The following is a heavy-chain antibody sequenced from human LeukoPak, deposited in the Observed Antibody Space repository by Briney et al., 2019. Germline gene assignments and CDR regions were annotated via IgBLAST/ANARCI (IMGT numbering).Heavy chain of an antibody. V-gene: IGHV3-23*01. Sequence: PGGSLRLSCAATGFTFSSYSMHWVRQAPGKGLEWVSVINTGGENTYYADSVKGRFTISRDNSKSTLYLQMNSLRVDDTAVYYCAKARPAAEVDYWGQGTLVTVSS. CDR3: AKARPAAEVDY. CDR2: INTGGENT. D-gene: IGHD2-2*01. CDR1: GFTFSSYS. J-gene: IGHJ4*02.